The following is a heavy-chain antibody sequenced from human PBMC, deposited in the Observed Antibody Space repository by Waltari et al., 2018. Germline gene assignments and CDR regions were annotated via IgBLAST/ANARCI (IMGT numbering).Heavy chain of an antibody. Sequence: QLQLQESSPGLVKPSETLSLPCTVSGGSNSSRSYYWRLIRQPPGKGLEWIGSIYYSGSTYYNPSLKSRVTISVDTSKNQFSRKLSSVTAADTAVYYCARHGAVWVWYFDLWGRGTLVTVSS. CDR2: IYYSGST. V-gene: IGHV4-39*01. D-gene: IGHD6-19*01. CDR1: GGSNSSRSYY. CDR3: ARHGAVWVWYFDL. J-gene: IGHJ2*01.